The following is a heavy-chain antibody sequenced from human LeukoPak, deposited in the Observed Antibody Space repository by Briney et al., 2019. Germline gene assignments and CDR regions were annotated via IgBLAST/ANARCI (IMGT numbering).Heavy chain of an antibody. CDR1: GFTFSIYS. V-gene: IGHV3-48*04. J-gene: IGHJ3*02. D-gene: IGHD6-19*01. CDR2: ISSSSSTI. Sequence: GGSLRLSCAASGFTFSIYSMNWVRQAPGKGLEWVSYISSSSSTIYYADSVKGRFTISRDNAKNSLYLQMNSLRAEDTAVYYRARDYSSGWPRQGDIWGQGTMVTVSS. CDR3: ARDYSSGWPRQGDI.